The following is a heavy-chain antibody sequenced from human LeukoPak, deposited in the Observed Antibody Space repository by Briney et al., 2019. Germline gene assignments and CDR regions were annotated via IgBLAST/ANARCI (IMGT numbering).Heavy chain of an antibody. J-gene: IGHJ5*02. CDR3: ARGGGSALRS. D-gene: IGHD3-16*01. Sequence: SETLSLTCTVSGGSISSGSYYWSWIRQPAGKGLEWIGRIYTSGSTNYNPSLKSRVTISVDTSKNQFSLKLSSVTAADTAVYYCARGGGSALRSWGQGTLVTVSS. CDR1: GGSISSGSYY. CDR2: IYTSGST. V-gene: IGHV4-61*02.